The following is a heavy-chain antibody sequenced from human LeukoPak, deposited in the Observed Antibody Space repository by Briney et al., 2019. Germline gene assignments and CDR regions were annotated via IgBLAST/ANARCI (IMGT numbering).Heavy chain of an antibody. Sequence: GGSLRPSCAASGFTFSSYGMHWVRQAPGKGLEWVAYIQYDGSNEQYADSVKGRFSTSRDSSKNILYLQMNSLRAEDTAVYYCAKDRCSNGIGCYYYYMDVWGKGTTVTVSS. CDR2: IQYDGSNE. CDR3: AKDRCSNGIGCYYYYMDV. V-gene: IGHV3-30*02. CDR1: GFTFSSYG. J-gene: IGHJ6*03. D-gene: IGHD2-8*01.